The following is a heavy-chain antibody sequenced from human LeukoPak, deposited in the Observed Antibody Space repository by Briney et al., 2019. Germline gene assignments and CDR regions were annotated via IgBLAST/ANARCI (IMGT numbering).Heavy chain of an antibody. CDR3: ARSLVSEDAFDI. Sequence: GGSLRLSCAASGFTVSSNHMSWVRQAPGKGLEWVSVLYTDGSTYYTDSLRGRFTISRDNSKNTLYLQMHSLRADETAVYYCARSLVSEDAFDIWGQGTMVTVSS. D-gene: IGHD2-15*01. J-gene: IGHJ3*02. V-gene: IGHV3-53*01. CDR2: LYTDGST. CDR1: GFTVSSNH.